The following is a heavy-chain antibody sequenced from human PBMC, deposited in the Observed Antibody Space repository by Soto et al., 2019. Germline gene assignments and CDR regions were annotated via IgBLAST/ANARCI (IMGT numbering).Heavy chain of an antibody. V-gene: IGHV1-69*01. CDR2: IIPIFGTA. J-gene: IGHJ6*02. Sequence: QVQLVQSGAEVKKPGSSVKVSCKASGGTFSSYAISWVRQAPGQGLEWMGGIIPIFGTANYAQKFQGRVTITADESTSTAYMELSSLRSEDTAVYYCASGSSSWPRTYYYYGMDVWGQGTTVTVSS. CDR3: ASGSSSWPRTYYYYGMDV. D-gene: IGHD6-13*01. CDR1: GGTFSSYA.